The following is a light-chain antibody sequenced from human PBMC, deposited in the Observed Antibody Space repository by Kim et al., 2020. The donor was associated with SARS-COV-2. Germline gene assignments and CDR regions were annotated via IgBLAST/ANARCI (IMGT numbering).Light chain of an antibody. CDR3: QSYDNSLYAI. J-gene: IGLJ2*01. V-gene: IGLV1-40*01. Sequence: GQSVTISCIGSSSNIGAGFDVHWYHHLPGTAPKLLIYGNSNRPSGVPDRFSGSKSGTSASLAITGLQAEDEADYYCQSYDNSLYAIFGGGTQLTVL. CDR2: GNS. CDR1: SSNIGAGFD.